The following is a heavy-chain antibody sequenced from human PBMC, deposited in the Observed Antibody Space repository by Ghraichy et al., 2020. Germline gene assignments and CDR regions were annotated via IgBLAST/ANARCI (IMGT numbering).Heavy chain of an antibody. CDR1: GFSFSRHW. J-gene: IGHJ3*02. V-gene: IGHV3-7*03. CDR3: ARDADGFDI. CDR2: ISPDGGQQ. Sequence: AGSLRLSCIASGFSFSRHWISWVRRAPGMGLEWVANISPDGGQQYYVGSVRGRFTISRDNAKNSLFLQMNSLRAEDTAVYYCARDADGFDIWGQGTRVSVSS.